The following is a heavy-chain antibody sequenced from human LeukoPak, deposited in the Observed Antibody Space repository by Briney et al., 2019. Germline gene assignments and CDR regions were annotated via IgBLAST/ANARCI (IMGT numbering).Heavy chain of an antibody. Sequence: PGGSLRLSCAASGFTFSSYTMNWVRQAPGKGLEWVSSISSSSSYIYYADSVKGRFTISRDNAKNSLYLQMDSLRAEDTAVYYCARDDKDSMIVVVTAEYFQHWGQGTLVTVSS. J-gene: IGHJ1*01. D-gene: IGHD3-22*01. CDR2: ISSSSSYI. CDR3: ARDDKDSMIVVVTAEYFQH. V-gene: IGHV3-21*01. CDR1: GFTFSSYT.